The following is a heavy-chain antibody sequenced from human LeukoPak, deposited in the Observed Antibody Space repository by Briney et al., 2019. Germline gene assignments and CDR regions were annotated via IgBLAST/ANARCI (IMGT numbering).Heavy chain of an antibody. CDR1: GYSISSGYY. CDR2: IYHSGST. V-gene: IGHV4-38-2*02. Sequence: SETLSLTCAVSGYSISSGYYWGWIRQAPGKGLECIGSIYHSGSTYYNPSLKSRVTISVDTSKNQFSLKLSSVTAADTAVYYCARDRITGTTDFGYWGQGTLVTVSS. D-gene: IGHD1-20*01. J-gene: IGHJ4*02. CDR3: ARDRITGTTDFGY.